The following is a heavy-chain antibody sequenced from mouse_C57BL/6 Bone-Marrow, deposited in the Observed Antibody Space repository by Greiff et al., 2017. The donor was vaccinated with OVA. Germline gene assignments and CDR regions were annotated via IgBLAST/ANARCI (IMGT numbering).Heavy chain of an antibody. V-gene: IGHV1-55*01. CDR1: GYTFTSYW. CDR2: IYPGSGST. CDR3: ARTRYSILDY. D-gene: IGHD2-5*01. Sequence: QVQLQQSGAELVKPGASVKMSCKASGYTFTSYWITWVKQRPGQGLEWIGDIYPGSGSTNYNEKFKSKATLTVDTSSSPAYMQLSGLTSEDSAVYYCARTRYSILDYWGQGTTLTVSS. J-gene: IGHJ2*01.